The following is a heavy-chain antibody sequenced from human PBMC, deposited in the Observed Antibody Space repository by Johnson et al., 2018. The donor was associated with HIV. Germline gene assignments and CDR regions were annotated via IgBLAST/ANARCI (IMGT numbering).Heavy chain of an antibody. CDR3: ARPPGRLRYFDWLEDDAFDI. Sequence: QVQLVESGGGVVQPGRSLRLSCAASGFTFSSYAMHWVRQAPGKGLEWVAVISYDGSNKYYADSVKGRFTISRDKSKNTLYLQMNSLRAEDTAVYYCARPPGRLRYFDWLEDDAFDIWGQGTMVTVSS. D-gene: IGHD3-9*01. CDR1: GFTFSSYA. V-gene: IGHV3-30*04. CDR2: ISYDGSNK. J-gene: IGHJ3*02.